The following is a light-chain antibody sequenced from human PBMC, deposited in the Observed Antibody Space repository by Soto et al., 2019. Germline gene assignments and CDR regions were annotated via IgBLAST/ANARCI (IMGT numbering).Light chain of an antibody. Sequence: QSALTQPPSASGTPGQRVTISCSGSSSNIGSNTDNWYQQLPGTAPKLLIYSDNQRPSGVPDRLSVSKSGTSVSLAISGLQSDDEADYYCAAWDDSLNGLVFGGGTKLTVL. CDR3: AAWDDSLNGLV. V-gene: IGLV1-44*01. CDR1: SSNIGSNT. CDR2: SDN. J-gene: IGLJ2*01.